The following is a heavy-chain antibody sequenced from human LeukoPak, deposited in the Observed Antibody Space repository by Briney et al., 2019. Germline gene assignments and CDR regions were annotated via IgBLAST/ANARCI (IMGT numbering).Heavy chain of an antibody. D-gene: IGHD1-1*01. J-gene: IGHJ4*02. CDR2: ISGSGGST. CDR3: AKDRSFGTTGTTPLFDY. CDR1: GFTFSSYA. V-gene: IGHV3-23*01. Sequence: GGSLRLSCAASGFTFSSYAMSWVRQAPGKGLEWVSAISGSGGSTYYADSVKGRFTISRDNSKNTLYLQMNSLRAEDTAVYYCAKDRSFGTTGTTPLFDYWGQGTLVTVSS.